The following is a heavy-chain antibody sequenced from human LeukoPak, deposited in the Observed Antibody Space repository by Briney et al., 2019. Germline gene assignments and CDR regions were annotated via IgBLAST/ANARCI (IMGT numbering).Heavy chain of an antibody. Sequence: GGSLRLSCAASGFTFSSYAMSWVRQAPGKGLEWVSSISGSGGSTYYADSVQGRFTIFRDNTKNTLYLQMNSLRADDTAIYYCVKDSYYYDSSGYYYVKDHWGQGTLVTVSS. CDR1: GFTFSSYA. D-gene: IGHD3-22*01. V-gene: IGHV3-23*01. CDR2: ISGSGGST. J-gene: IGHJ4*02. CDR3: VKDSYYYDSSGYYYVKDH.